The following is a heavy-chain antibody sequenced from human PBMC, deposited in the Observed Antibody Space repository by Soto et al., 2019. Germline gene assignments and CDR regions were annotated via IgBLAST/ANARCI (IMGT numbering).Heavy chain of an antibody. CDR2: INHSGST. Sequence: SETLSLTCAVYGVSFSGYYWSWIRQPPGKGLEWIGEINHSGSTNYNPSLKSRVTISVDTSKNQFSLKLSSVTAADTAVYYCARVYDFWSGYQFDYWGQGTLVTVSS. CDR1: GVSFSGYY. V-gene: IGHV4-34*01. D-gene: IGHD3-3*01. CDR3: ARVYDFWSGYQFDY. J-gene: IGHJ4*02.